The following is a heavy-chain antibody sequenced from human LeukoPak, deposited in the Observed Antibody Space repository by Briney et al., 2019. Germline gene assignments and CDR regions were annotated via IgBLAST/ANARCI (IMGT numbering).Heavy chain of an antibody. CDR1: GFTFSNAW. J-gene: IGHJ3*02. CDR2: IKSKTDGGTT. D-gene: IGHD1-26*01. Sequence: PGGSLRLSCAASGFTFSNAWMSWVRQAPGKGLEWVGRIKSKTDGGTTDYAAPVKGRFTISRDDSKNTLYLQMNSLRAEDTAVYYCVRDPPEWEHALDIWGQGTMVTVSS. CDR3: VRDPPEWEHALDI. V-gene: IGHV3-15*01.